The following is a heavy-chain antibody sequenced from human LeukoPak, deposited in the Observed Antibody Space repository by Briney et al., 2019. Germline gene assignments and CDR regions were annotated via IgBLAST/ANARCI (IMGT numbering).Heavy chain of an antibody. Sequence: ASVKVSCKASGGTFSSYAISWVRQAPGQGLEWMGGIIPIFGTANYAQKFQGRVTITTDESTSTAYMELSSLRSEDTAVYYCARIPSICSGGSCPVDYWGQGTLVTVSS. CDR3: ARIPSICSGGSCPVDY. D-gene: IGHD2-15*01. V-gene: IGHV1-69*05. CDR1: GGTFSSYA. CDR2: IIPIFGTA. J-gene: IGHJ4*02.